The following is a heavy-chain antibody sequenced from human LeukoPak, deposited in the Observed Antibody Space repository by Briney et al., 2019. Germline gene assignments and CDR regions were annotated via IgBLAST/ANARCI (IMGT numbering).Heavy chain of an antibody. D-gene: IGHD1-14*01. Sequence: GRSMRLSCAASGFTLSSYGMHWVRQAPGKGLEWVALIYYDGSNKYYADSVKGRFTISRDDSKNMLYLQMNSLRAEDTAVYYCAAEIVPATGAFDIWGQGTMVTVSS. J-gene: IGHJ3*02. CDR1: GFTLSSYG. CDR2: IYYDGSNK. V-gene: IGHV3-30-3*01. CDR3: AAEIVPATGAFDI.